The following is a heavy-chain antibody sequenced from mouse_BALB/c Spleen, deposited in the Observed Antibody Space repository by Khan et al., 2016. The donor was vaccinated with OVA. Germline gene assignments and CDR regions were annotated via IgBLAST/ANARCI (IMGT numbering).Heavy chain of an antibody. J-gene: IGHJ4*01. CDR1: GYTFTSYW. D-gene: IGHD2-3*01. Sequence: VQLQQSGAELARPGASVKLSCKASGYTFTSYWMQWVKQRPGQGLEWIGAIYPGDGDTRYTQKFKGKATLTADKSSSTAYMQLSSLASADSAVYYFARSADGYYGAMDYWGQGTSVTVSS. V-gene: IGHV1-87*01. CDR2: IYPGDGDT. CDR3: ARSADGYYGAMDY.